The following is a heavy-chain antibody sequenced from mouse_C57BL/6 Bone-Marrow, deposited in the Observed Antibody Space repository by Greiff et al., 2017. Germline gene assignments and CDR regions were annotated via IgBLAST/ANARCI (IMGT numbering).Heavy chain of an antibody. CDR2: IYPRSGNT. V-gene: IGHV1-81*01. CDR1: GYTFTSYG. J-gene: IGHJ3*01. D-gene: IGHD2-1*01. CDR3: ARYQGNYGFAY. Sequence: LQESGAELARPGASVKLSCKASGYTFTSYGISWVKQRTGQGLEWIGEIYPRSGNTYYNEKFKGKATLTADKSSSTAYMELRSLTSEDSAVYFCARYQGNYGFAYWGQGTLVTVSA.